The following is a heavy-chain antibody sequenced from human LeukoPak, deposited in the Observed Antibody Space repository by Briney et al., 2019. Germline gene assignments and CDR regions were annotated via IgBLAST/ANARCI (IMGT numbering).Heavy chain of an antibody. Sequence: GGSLRLSCAASGFTFSSYGMHWVRQAPGKGLEWVAFIRHDGSNKYYADSVKGRFTISRDNSKNTLYLQMNSLRAEDTAVYYCAKRSEWELLIDYWGQGTLVTVSS. CDR1: GFTFSSYG. J-gene: IGHJ4*02. CDR2: IRHDGSNK. V-gene: IGHV3-30*02. D-gene: IGHD1-26*01. CDR3: AKRSEWELLIDY.